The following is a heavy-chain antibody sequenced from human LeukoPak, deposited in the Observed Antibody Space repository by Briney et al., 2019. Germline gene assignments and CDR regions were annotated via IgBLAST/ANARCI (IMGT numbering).Heavy chain of an antibody. CDR2: IIPIFGTA. CDR1: GGTFSSYA. V-gene: IGHV1-69*05. J-gene: IGHJ6*03. CDR3: AKSTYYDFWSGYRSYYYMDV. Sequence: ASVKVSCKASGGTFSSYAISWVRQAPGQGLEWMGGIIPIFGTANYAQKFQGRVTITTDESTSTAYMELSSLRSEDTAVYYCAKSTYYDFWSGYRSYYYMDVWGKGTTVTVSS. D-gene: IGHD3-3*01.